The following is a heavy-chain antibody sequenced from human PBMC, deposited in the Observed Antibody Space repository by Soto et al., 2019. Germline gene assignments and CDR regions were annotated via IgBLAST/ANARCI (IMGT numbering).Heavy chain of an antibody. V-gene: IGHV1-69*01. CDR2: IIPRFGTT. CDR1: GDSFTKYT. J-gene: IGHJ4*02. Sequence: QVQVVQSGAEVKKPGSSVRVSCEASGDSFTKYTVNWVRQAPRQGLEWMGGIIPRFGTTNYAPTLQDRVTITADASMNTVYMELSSLRSDDTALYYCARGRGLYNSGRSQLDSWGQGTLVTVSS. D-gene: IGHD1-1*01. CDR3: ARGRGLYNSGRSQLDS.